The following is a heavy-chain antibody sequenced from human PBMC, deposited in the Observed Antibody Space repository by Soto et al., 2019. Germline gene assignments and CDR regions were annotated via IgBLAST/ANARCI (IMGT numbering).Heavy chain of an antibody. Sequence: SQTLSLTCAISGDSVSSNSAAWNWIRQSPSRGLEWLGRTYYRSKWYNDYAVSAKSRITINPDTSKNQFSLQLNSVTPEDTAVYYCARGKIAAAGNSYGMDVWGQGTTVTVSS. CDR3: ARGKIAAAGNSYGMDV. D-gene: IGHD6-13*01. J-gene: IGHJ6*02. CDR2: TYYRSKWYN. V-gene: IGHV6-1*01. CDR1: GDSVSSNSAA.